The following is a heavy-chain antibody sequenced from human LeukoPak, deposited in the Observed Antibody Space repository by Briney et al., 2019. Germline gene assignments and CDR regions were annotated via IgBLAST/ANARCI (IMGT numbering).Heavy chain of an antibody. D-gene: IGHD2-8*01. CDR2: ISLTGLT. CDR3: SRENGAFSPFGY. V-gene: IGHV4-4*02. Sequence: PSETLSLTCGGSGGSISNTNWWSWVRQPPGQGLEWIGEISLTGLTHYNPSLESRVTVSLDKSKNQLSLSLTSVTAADTAVYYCSRENGAFSPFGYWGQGTLVTVLS. J-gene: IGHJ4*02. CDR1: GGSISNTNW.